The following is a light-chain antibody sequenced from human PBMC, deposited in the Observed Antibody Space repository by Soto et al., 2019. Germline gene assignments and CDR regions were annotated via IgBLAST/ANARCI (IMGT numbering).Light chain of an antibody. Sequence: QSALTQPASVSGSPGQSITISCTGTSSDVGRYNYVSWFQQHPGKAPKLMIFEVSTRPSGVSNRFSGSKSGNTASLTISGLQIEDEADYYWCSYTSSTSAVFGGGTKLTVL. J-gene: IGLJ2*01. CDR1: SSDVGRYNY. V-gene: IGLV2-14*01. CDR3: CSYTSSTSAV. CDR2: EVS.